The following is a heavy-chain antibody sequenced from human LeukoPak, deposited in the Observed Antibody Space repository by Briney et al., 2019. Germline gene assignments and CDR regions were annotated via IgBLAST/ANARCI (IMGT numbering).Heavy chain of an antibody. CDR3: ARAVDKGTGYYMDF. J-gene: IGHJ4*02. V-gene: IGHV3-30*02. CDR2: ILYDGSNK. Sequence: GGSLRLSCAASGFTFSHHGIHWVRQAPGEGLEWVAFILYDGSNKYYVDSVKGRFTISRDNSKNALSLQMNSLRPEDTAMYYCARAVDKGTGYYMDFWGQGILVTVSS. D-gene: IGHD3-22*01. CDR1: GFTFSHHG.